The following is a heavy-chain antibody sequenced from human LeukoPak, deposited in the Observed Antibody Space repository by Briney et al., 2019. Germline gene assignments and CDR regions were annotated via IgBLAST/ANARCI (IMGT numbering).Heavy chain of an antibody. J-gene: IGHJ4*02. CDR2: IFYDGSNK. D-gene: IGHD3-10*01. CDR1: GFTFNRSG. V-gene: IGHV3-33*01. CDR3: AQTGDKYGSFEY. Sequence: GGPLRLSCAASGFTFNRSGMHWVRQAAGKGLEWVALIFYDGSNKYFADSVKGRFTISRDNSKSMLYLQMNSLRAEDTAVYYCAQTGDKYGSFEYWGQGTLVTVSS.